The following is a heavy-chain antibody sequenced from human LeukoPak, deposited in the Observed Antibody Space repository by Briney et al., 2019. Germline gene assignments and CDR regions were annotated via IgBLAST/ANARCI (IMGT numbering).Heavy chain of an antibody. D-gene: IGHD3-9*01. CDR1: GFTFGDYA. CDR3: TRAPEVGDILIGFDY. Sequence: KPGGTLRLSCTASGFTFGDYAMSWFRQAPGKGLEWVGFIRSKAYGGTTEYAASVKGRFTISRDDSKSIAYLQMNSLKTEDTAVYYCTRAPEVGDILIGFDYWGQGTLVTVSS. J-gene: IGHJ4*02. V-gene: IGHV3-49*05. CDR2: IRSKAYGGTT.